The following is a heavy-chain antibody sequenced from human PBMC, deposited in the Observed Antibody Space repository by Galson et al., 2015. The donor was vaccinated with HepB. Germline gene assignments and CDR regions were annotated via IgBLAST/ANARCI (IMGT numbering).Heavy chain of an antibody. CDR1: GFTFSSYA. CDR3: ARVVDAFDF. J-gene: IGHJ3*01. Sequence: SLRLSCAASGFTFSSYAMHWVRQAPGKGLEWVTVISYDGSNKYYADSVKGRFTISRDNSKNTLYLQMNSLRAEDTAVYYCARVVDAFDFWGHGTMVTASS. V-gene: IGHV3-30-3*01. CDR2: ISYDGSNK.